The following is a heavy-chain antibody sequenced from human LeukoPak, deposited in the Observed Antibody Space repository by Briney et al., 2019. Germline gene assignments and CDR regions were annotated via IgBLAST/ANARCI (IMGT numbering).Heavy chain of an antibody. CDR3: ARVGYGSGSWGWFDP. CDR1: GGSISGFF. Sequence: PSETLSLSCTVSGGSISGFFWTWIRQSPGKGLEYIGYIYYSGTTDYNPTLKSRVSMSVDPSKNQFFLNLTSVTAADTAIYYCARVGYGSGSWGWFDPWGQGTLVTVSS. D-gene: IGHD3-10*01. J-gene: IGHJ5*02. V-gene: IGHV4-59*01. CDR2: IYYSGTT.